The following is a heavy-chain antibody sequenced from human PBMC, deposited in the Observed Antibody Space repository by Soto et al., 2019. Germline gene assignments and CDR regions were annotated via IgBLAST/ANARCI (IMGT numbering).Heavy chain of an antibody. J-gene: IGHJ5*02. CDR3: ARTLYGDNVAA. V-gene: IGHV1-8*01. CDR1: GYTFTSYD. D-gene: IGHD4-17*01. Sequence: QVQLVQSGAEVKKPGDSVKVSCKASGYTFTSYDINWVRKATGQGLEWMGWMNPNRGNTGNAQKFQGRVTMTRDTCISTACMERSSLRAEDTDVYSCARTLYGDNVAAWGQGTLVTVSS. CDR2: MNPNRGNT.